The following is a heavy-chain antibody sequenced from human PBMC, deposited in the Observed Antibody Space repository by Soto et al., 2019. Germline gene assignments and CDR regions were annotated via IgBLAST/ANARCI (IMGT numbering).Heavy chain of an antibody. CDR1: GGTFSSYA. CDR2: IIPIFGTA. J-gene: IGHJ6*02. Sequence: ASVKVSFKASGGTFSSYAISWVRQAPGQGLEWMGGIIPIFGTANYAQKFQGRVTITADESTSTAYMELSSLRSEDTAVYYCARQGAARPGYYYGMDVWGQGTTVTVSS. V-gene: IGHV1-69*13. CDR3: ARQGAARPGYYYGMDV. D-gene: IGHD6-6*01.